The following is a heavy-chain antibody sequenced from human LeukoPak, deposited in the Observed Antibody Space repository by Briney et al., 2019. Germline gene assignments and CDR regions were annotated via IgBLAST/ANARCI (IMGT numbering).Heavy chain of an antibody. CDR3: ARGPVEKEDHADY. CDR1: GFTFSSYS. J-gene: IGHJ4*02. D-gene: IGHD4-23*01. V-gene: IGHV3-48*04. CDR2: ISSSSTI. Sequence: GGSLRLSCAASGFTFSSYSMNWVHQAPGKGLEWVSYISSSSTIYYADSVKGRFTISRDNAKNSLYLQMNSLRAEDTAVYYCARGPVEKEDHADYWGQGTLVTVSS.